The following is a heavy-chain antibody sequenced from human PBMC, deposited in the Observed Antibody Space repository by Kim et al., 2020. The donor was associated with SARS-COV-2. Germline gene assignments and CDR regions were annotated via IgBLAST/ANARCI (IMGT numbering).Heavy chain of an antibody. J-gene: IGHJ4*02. V-gene: IGHV4-34*01. CDR3: ARIPSYSCSSGY. D-gene: IGHD6-13*01. Sequence: NYNPCLKSRVTISVDTSNNQVALMLRAVTAADTAVYYCARIPSYSCSSGYWGQGTLVTVSS.